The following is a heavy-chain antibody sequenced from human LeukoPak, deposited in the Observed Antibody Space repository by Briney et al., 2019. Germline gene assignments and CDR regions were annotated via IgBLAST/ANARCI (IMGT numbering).Heavy chain of an antibody. Sequence: GGSLRLSCAASGFTFSSYWMHWVRQAPGKGLVWVSRINSGGSSTSYADSVKGRFTISGDNAKNALYLQMNSLRAEDTAVYYCARDLRLWFGESPFDYWGQGTLVTVSS. CDR2: INSGGSST. V-gene: IGHV3-74*01. D-gene: IGHD3-10*01. CDR3: ARDLRLWFGESPFDY. CDR1: GFTFSSYW. J-gene: IGHJ4*02.